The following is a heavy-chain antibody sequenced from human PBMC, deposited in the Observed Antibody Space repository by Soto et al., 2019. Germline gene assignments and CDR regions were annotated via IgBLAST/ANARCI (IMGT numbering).Heavy chain of an antibody. Sequence: SQTLSLTCAISGDSVSSNSAAWSWIRQSASRGLEWLGRTYYRSKWYNDYAVSVKSRITINPDTSKNQFSLQLNSVTPEDTAVYYCATGYGSGSQNSLDAFDIWGQGTMVTVSS. CDR1: GDSVSSNSAA. D-gene: IGHD3-10*01. CDR2: TYYRSKWYN. CDR3: ATGYGSGSQNSLDAFDI. J-gene: IGHJ3*02. V-gene: IGHV6-1*01.